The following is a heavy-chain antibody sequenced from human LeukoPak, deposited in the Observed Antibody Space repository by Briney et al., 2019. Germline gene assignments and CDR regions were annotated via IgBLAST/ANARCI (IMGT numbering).Heavy chain of an antibody. V-gene: IGHV3-30*03. CDR1: GFLFRTYG. D-gene: IGHD5-18*01. Sequence: GGSLRLSCAGTGFLFRTYGMHWVRQAPGKGLECVAIISPDGSNEYYVDSVKGRFTISRDNSRNTVFLQMNNLRAEDTAIYYCASARGYNYVYRMDVWGKGTTVTVSP. CDR3: ASARGYNYVYRMDV. CDR2: ISPDGSNE. J-gene: IGHJ6*04.